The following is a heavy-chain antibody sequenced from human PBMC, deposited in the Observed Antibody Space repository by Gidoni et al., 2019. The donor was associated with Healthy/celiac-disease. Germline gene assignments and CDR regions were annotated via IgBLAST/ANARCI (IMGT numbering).Heavy chain of an antibody. V-gene: IGHV3-23*01. D-gene: IGHD3-10*01. Sequence: GRFTISRDNSKNTLYQQMNSLRAEDTAVYYCAKDPGVLLWFGELSGTDAFDIWGQGTMVTVSS. CDR3: AKDPGVLLWFGELSGTDAFDI. J-gene: IGHJ3*02.